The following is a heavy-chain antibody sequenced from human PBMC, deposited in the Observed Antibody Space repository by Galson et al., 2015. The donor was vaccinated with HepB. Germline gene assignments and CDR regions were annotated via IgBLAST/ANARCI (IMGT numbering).Heavy chain of an antibody. Sequence: TLSLTCTVSGGSVTSVSSGGFYWAWIRQHPGEGLEWIGYMYYTGSTYYNPSLKSRVTISVDTSKNQFSLRLRSVTAADTAVYFCARDLQDTAQGGYYQYYMDVWGKGTTVTVSS. CDR1: GGSVTSVSSGGFY. V-gene: IGHV4-31*03. J-gene: IGHJ6*03. CDR2: MYYTGST. D-gene: IGHD3-10*01. CDR3: ARDLQDTAQGGYYQYYMDV.